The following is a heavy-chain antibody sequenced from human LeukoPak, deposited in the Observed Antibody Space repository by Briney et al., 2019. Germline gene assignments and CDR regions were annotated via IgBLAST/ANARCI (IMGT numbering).Heavy chain of an antibody. Sequence: SVKVSCKASGGTFSSYAISWVRQAPGQGLEWMGGIIPIFGTANYAQKFQGRVTITTDESTSTAYMELSSLRSDDTAVYYCARDGRQLARYAFDIWGQGTMVTVSS. CDR1: GGTFSSYA. CDR3: ARDGRQLARYAFDI. CDR2: IIPIFGTA. V-gene: IGHV1-69*05. J-gene: IGHJ3*02. D-gene: IGHD6-6*01.